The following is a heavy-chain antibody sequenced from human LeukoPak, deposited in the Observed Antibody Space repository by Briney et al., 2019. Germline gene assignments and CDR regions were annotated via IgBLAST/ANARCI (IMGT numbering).Heavy chain of an antibody. V-gene: IGHV1-69*04. CDR1: GGTFSSYA. D-gene: IGHD3-16*02. CDR3: ARGPVSLTNWFDP. J-gene: IGHJ5*02. CDR2: IIPILGIA. Sequence: SVKVSCKASGGTFSSYAISWVRQAPGQGLEWIGRIIPILGIANYAQKFQGRVTITADKSTSTAHMELSSLRSEDTAVYYCARGPVSLTNWFDPWGQGTLVTVSS.